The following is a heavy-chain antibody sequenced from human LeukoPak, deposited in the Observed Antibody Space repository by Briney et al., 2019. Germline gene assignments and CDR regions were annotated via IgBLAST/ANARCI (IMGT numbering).Heavy chain of an antibody. CDR2: IYSGGST. CDR1: GFTVSSNY. CDR3: ASHVLRFLEWFSLDY. Sequence: GGSLRLSCTASGFTVSSNYMSWVRQAPGKGLGWVSVIYSGGSTYYADSVKGRFTISRDNSKNTLYLQMNSLRAEDTAVYYCASHVLRFLEWFSLDYWGQGTLVTVSP. J-gene: IGHJ4*02. D-gene: IGHD3-3*01. V-gene: IGHV3-66*02.